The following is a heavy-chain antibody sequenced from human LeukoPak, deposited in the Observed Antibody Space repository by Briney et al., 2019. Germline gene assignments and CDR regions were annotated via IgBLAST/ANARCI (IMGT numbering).Heavy chain of an antibody. Sequence: SETLSLTCAVYGGSFSGYYWSWIRQPPGKGLEWIGEINHSGSTNYNPSLKSRVTISVDTSKNQFSLKLSSVTAADTAVYYCARQITLGYCSSTSCFLFDYWGQGTLVTVSS. CDR3: ARQITLGYCSSTSCFLFDY. V-gene: IGHV4-34*01. J-gene: IGHJ4*02. D-gene: IGHD2-2*01. CDR1: GGSFSGYY. CDR2: INHSGST.